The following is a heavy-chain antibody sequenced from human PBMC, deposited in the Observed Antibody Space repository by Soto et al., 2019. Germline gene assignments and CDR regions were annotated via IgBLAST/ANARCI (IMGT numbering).Heavy chain of an antibody. CDR3: ARHTAAGGTYYYYYGMDV. D-gene: IGHD1-1*01. Sequence: SETLSLTCTVSGGSISSSSYYWGWIRQPPGKGLEWIGSIYYSGSTYYNPSLKSRVTISVDTSKNQFSLKLSSVTAADTAVYYCARHTAAGGTYYYYYGMDVWGQGTTVTVSS. V-gene: IGHV4-39*01. CDR1: GGSISSSSYY. J-gene: IGHJ6*02. CDR2: IYYSGST.